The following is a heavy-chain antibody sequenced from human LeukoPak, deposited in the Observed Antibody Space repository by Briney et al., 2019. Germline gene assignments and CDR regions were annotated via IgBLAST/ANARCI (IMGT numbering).Heavy chain of an antibody. Sequence: GGSLRLSCAASGFTFSSYSMHWVRQAPGKGLEWVSSISTSGSYIYYADSLKGRFTISRDNAKNSLFLQMNSLRAEDTAVYHCARSGVVTVIRDNCFDPWGQGTLVTVSS. D-gene: IGHD4-23*01. CDR3: ARSGVVTVIRDNCFDP. CDR2: ISTSGSYI. CDR1: GFTFSSYS. J-gene: IGHJ5*02. V-gene: IGHV3-21*01.